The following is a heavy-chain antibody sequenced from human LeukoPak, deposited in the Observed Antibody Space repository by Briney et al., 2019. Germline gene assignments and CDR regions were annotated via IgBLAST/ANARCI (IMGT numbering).Heavy chain of an antibody. CDR1: GFTFSDNY. CDR3: ARDGGSAWFLDY. V-gene: IGHV3-11*04. Sequence: GGSLRLSCAASGFTFSDNYMCWIRQAPGKGLEWVSYISSSGNTTYNADSVKGRFSITRDNAKNSLYLQMNSLRAEDTAVYYCARDGGSAWFLDYWGQGTLVTVSS. CDR2: ISSSGNTT. J-gene: IGHJ4*02. D-gene: IGHD6-19*01.